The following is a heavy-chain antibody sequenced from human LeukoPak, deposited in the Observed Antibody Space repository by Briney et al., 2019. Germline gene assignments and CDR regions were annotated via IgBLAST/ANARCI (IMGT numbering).Heavy chain of an antibody. CDR2: IYYSGST. CDR1: GGSISSSNYY. V-gene: IGHV4-39*07. Sequence: PSETLSLTCAVSGGSISSSNYYWGWIRQPPGKGLEWIGSIYYSGSTSYNPSLKSRVTISVDTSKNQFSLKLSSVTAADTGVYYCAKNFSSGWFDYWRQATMVSVPS. CDR3: AKNFSSGWFDY. D-gene: IGHD6-19*01. J-gene: IGHJ4*02.